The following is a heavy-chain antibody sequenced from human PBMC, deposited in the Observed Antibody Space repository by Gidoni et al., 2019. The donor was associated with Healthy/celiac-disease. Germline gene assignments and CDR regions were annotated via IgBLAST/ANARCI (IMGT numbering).Heavy chain of an antibody. Sequence: QVQLVQSGAEVKTPGASVKVSCKASGYTFTSYGISWVRQAPGQGLEWMGWISAYNGNTNYAQKLQGRVTMTTDTSTSTAYMELRSLRSDDTAVYYCARDYLRRYCSSTSCYAHHFDYWGQGTLVTVSS. V-gene: IGHV1-18*01. CDR2: ISAYNGNT. J-gene: IGHJ4*02. CDR1: GYTFTSYG. CDR3: ARDYLRRYCSSTSCYAHHFDY. D-gene: IGHD2-2*01.